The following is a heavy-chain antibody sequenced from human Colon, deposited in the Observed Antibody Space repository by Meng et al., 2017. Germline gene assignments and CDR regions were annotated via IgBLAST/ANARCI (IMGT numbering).Heavy chain of an antibody. V-gene: IGHV4-31*03. J-gene: IGHJ5*02. CDR2: IKSSGST. Sequence: QVQLQESGPGLVKPSQTLSPTRTVSGGSISSGGYYWSWIRQHPGKGLEWIGYIKSSGSTYYNPSLRSRVTISLDTSRNQFSLKLTSVTAADTAVYYCVRSSGWVRTGFDPWGQGTLVTVSS. D-gene: IGHD6-19*01. CDR1: GGSISSGGYY. CDR3: VRSSGWVRTGFDP.